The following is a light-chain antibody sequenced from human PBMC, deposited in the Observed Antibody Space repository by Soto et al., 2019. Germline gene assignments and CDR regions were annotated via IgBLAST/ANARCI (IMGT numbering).Light chain of an antibody. CDR3: QQYNSFSPTWT. Sequence: DIQMTQSPSTLSASVGDRVTITCRASERIFPWLAWYQQKPGKAPRLLIYDASTLEGGVPSRFSGSGSGTEFTLTVTGLQPDDFATYYCQQYNSFSPTWTFGQGTKVEI. CDR2: DAS. CDR1: ERIFPW. V-gene: IGKV1-5*01. J-gene: IGKJ1*01.